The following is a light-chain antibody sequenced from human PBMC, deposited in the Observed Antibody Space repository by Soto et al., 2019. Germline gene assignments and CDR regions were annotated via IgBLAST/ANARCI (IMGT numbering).Light chain of an antibody. CDR3: QQANSFPLT. CDR2: GAS. V-gene: IGKV3-15*01. CDR1: QSVTSN. J-gene: IGKJ4*01. Sequence: EIVMTQSPATLSVSPGERATLSCRASQSVTSNLAWYQQKPGRAPRLLIYGASTRATGIPARFSGSGSGTEFTLTISNLQPEDFATYFCQQANSFPLTFGGGTRVEI.